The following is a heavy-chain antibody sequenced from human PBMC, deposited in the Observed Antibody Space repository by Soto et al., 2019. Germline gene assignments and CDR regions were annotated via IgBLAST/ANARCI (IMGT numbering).Heavy chain of an antibody. D-gene: IGHD4-17*01. CDR3: ARTTAFSNTRRSSYFFDY. J-gene: IGHJ4*02. CDR2: VYCSGTT. Sequence: SETLSLTCSVSGGSVSDKTYYWSWIRQPPGKRLEWIGYVYCSGTTNYNPSLKSRVTISVDLSKNRFSLRLSSVTTADTALYCCARTTAFSNTRRSSYFFDYWGQGTLVTVSS. V-gene: IGHV4-61*01. CDR1: GGSVSDKTYY.